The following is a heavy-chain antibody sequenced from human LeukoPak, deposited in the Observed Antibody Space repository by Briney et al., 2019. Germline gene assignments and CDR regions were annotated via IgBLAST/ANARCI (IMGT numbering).Heavy chain of an antibody. J-gene: IGHJ4*02. D-gene: IGHD6-13*01. CDR2: LFHSGTR. CDR1: GGSLTSYY. V-gene: IGHV4-59*08. CDR3: ARRRGWKQQLVYFDY. Sequence: SETLSITCTVPGGSLTSYYWSWIRQPPGKGLEWIGYLFHSGTRRYHPPLKSRVTISADTTKNQIFLTLNSTTAADTAVYYCARRRGWKQQLVYFDYWGQGTLATVSS.